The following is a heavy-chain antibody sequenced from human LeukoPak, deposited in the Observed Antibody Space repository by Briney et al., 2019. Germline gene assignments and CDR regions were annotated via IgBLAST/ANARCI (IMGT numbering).Heavy chain of an antibody. Sequence: SVKVSCKASGGTFSSYAISWVRQAPGQGLEWMGGIIPIFGTANYAQKFQGRVTITADESTSTAYMEPSSLRSEDTAVYYCARRAYSRHYYYGMDVWGQGTTVTVSS. D-gene: IGHD3-22*01. V-gene: IGHV1-69*13. CDR3: ARRAYSRHYYYGMDV. CDR2: IIPIFGTA. J-gene: IGHJ6*02. CDR1: GGTFSSYA.